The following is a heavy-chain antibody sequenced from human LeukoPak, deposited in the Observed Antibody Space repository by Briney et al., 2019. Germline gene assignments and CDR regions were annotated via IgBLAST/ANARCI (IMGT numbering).Heavy chain of an antibody. CDR2: IWYDGSNK. Sequence: PGRSLRLSCAASGFTFSSYGMHWVRQAPGKGLEWVAVIWYDGSNKYYADSVKGRFTISRDNSKNTLYLQMNSLRAEDTAVYYCARDGELIADYGDLRHAFDYWGQGTLVTVSS. CDR1: GFTFSSYG. V-gene: IGHV3-33*01. D-gene: IGHD4-17*01. J-gene: IGHJ4*02. CDR3: ARDGELIADYGDLRHAFDY.